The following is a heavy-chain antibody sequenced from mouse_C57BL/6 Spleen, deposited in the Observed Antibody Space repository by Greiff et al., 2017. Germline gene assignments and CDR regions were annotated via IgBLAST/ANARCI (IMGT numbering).Heavy chain of an antibody. V-gene: IGHV1-82*01. Sequence: VQLQESGPELVKPGASVKISCKASGYAFSSSWMNWVKQRPGKGLEWIGRIYPGDGDTNYNGKFKGKATLTADKSSSTAYMQLSSLTSEDSAVYFCARSWYDYLDYWGQGTTLTVSS. CDR2: IYPGDGDT. CDR3: ARSWYDYLDY. D-gene: IGHD1-1*02. CDR1: GYAFSSSW. J-gene: IGHJ2*01.